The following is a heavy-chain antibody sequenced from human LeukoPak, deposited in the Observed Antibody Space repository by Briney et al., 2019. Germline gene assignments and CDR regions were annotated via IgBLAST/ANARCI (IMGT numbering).Heavy chain of an antibody. J-gene: IGHJ4*02. Sequence: GASVKVSCKASGYTFTSYGISWVRQAPGQGLEWMGWINAGNGNTKYSQKFQGRVTITRDTSASTAYMELSSLRSEDTAVYYCARDLYSSGPGSIDYWGQGTLVTVSS. CDR1: GYTFTSYG. V-gene: IGHV1-18*04. D-gene: IGHD6-19*01. CDR3: ARDLYSSGPGSIDY. CDR2: INAGNGNT.